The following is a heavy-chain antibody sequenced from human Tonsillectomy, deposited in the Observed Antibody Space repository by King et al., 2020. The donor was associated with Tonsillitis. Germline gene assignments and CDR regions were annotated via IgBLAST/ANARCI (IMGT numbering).Heavy chain of an antibody. CDR3: ARDLVPEIKGDFWSGLDY. J-gene: IGHJ4*02. CDR1: GFTFSSYG. Sequence: VQLVESGGGVVQPGRSLRLSCAASGFTFSSYGMHWVRQAPGKGLEWVAVIWYDGSNKYYADSVKGRFTISRDNSKNTLYLQMNSLRAEDTAVYYCARDLVPEIKGDFWSGLDYWGQGTLVTVSS. CDR2: IWYDGSNK. D-gene: IGHD3-3*01. V-gene: IGHV3-33*01.